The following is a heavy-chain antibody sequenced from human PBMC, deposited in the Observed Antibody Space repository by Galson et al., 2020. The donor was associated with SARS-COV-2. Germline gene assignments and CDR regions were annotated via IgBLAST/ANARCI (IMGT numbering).Heavy chain of an antibody. J-gene: IGHJ4*02. CDR1: GGSISSSSYY. CDR2: IYYSGST. Sequence: SETLSLTCTVTGGSISSSSYYWGWIRQPPGKGLEWTGSIYYSGSTYYNPSLKSRVTISVDTSKNQFSLKLSSVTAADTAVYYCARVGSGSYSTIDYWGQGTLVTVSS. D-gene: IGHD3-10*01. V-gene: IGHV4-39*01. CDR3: ARVGSGSYSTIDY.